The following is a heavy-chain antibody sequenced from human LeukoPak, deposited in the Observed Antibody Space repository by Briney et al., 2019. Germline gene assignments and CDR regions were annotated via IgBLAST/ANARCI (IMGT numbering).Heavy chain of an antibody. J-gene: IGHJ4*02. V-gene: IGHV3-30*18. CDR3: AKSPNGDSSGYYFDY. CDR1: GFTFSSYG. D-gene: IGHD3-22*01. Sequence: GGSLRLSCAASGFTFSSYGTHWVRQAPGKGLEWVAVISYDGSNKYYADSVKGRFTISRDNSKNTLYLQMNSLRAEDTAVYYCAKSPNGDSSGYYFDYWGQGTLVTVSS. CDR2: ISYDGSNK.